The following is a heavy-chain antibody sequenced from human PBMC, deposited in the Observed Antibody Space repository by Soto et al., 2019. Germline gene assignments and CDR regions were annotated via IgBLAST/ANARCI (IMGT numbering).Heavy chain of an antibody. V-gene: IGHV3-21*01. Sequence: PGGSLRLSCAASGFTFSSYSMNWVRQAPGKGLEWVSSISSSSSYIYYADSVKGRFTISRDNAKNSLYLQMNSLRAEDTAVYYCARESLNRSSSSYNWFDPWGQGTLVTVSS. CDR3: ARESLNRSSSSYNWFDP. CDR1: GFTFSSYS. CDR2: ISSSSSYI. D-gene: IGHD6-6*01. J-gene: IGHJ5*02.